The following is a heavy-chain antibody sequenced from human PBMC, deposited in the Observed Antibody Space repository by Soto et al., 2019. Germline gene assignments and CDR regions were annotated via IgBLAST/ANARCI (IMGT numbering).Heavy chain of an antibody. Sequence: EVQLLESGGGLVQPGGSLRLSCAASGFTFSSYAMSWVRQAPGKGLEWVSAISGSGGSTYYADSVKGRFTISRDNSKNTLYLQMNSLRPEDTAVYYCAKATYSSGWYGDWGQGTLVTVSS. V-gene: IGHV3-23*01. CDR1: GFTFSSYA. J-gene: IGHJ4*02. CDR2: ISGSGGST. D-gene: IGHD6-19*01. CDR3: AKATYSSGWYGD.